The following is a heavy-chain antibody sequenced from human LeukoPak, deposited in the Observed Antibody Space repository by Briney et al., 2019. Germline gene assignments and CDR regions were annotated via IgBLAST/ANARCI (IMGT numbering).Heavy chain of an antibody. CDR1: GYTFTGYY. CDR3: GTLLSNGPFDY. J-gene: IGHJ4*02. V-gene: IGHV1-2*02. CDR2: IYPNSGAR. Sequence: ASVKVSCKASGYTFTGYYMHWVRQAPGQGLEWMGYIYPNSGARKYAQKFQGRVTMTRDTSISTAYMELSGLRSDDTAVYYCGTLLSNGPFDYWGQGSLVTVSS.